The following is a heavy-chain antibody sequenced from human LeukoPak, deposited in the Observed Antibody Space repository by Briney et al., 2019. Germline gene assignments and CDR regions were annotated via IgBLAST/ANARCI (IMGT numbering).Heavy chain of an antibody. CDR1: GGSFSGYY. D-gene: IGHD3-10*01. V-gene: IGHV4-59*01. Sequence: TSETLSLTCAVYGGSFSGYYWSWIRQPPGKGLEWIGYIHYSGSTKYNPSLKSRVTISVDKAKNQFSLKVSSVTAADTAVYYCAREIHYYGXGSYDYWGQGTLVTVSS. CDR2: IHYSGST. J-gene: IGHJ4*02. CDR3: AREIHYYGXGSYDY.